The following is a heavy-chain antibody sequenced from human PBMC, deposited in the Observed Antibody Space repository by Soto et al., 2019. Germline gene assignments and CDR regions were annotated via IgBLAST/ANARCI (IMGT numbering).Heavy chain of an antibody. Sequence: EVQLLESGGGLVQPGGSLRLSCAASGFTFGSSAMSWVRQAPGKGLEWVSSVSGSGGSTYYADSVKGKFTITRDKSKNTVSLQMNSLRVEDTAGYYCAELLGYCYGAVDYWGQGTLVTVSS. CDR2: VSGSGGST. D-gene: IGHD5-18*01. CDR1: GFTFGSSA. CDR3: AELLGYCYGAVDY. V-gene: IGHV3-23*01. J-gene: IGHJ4*02.